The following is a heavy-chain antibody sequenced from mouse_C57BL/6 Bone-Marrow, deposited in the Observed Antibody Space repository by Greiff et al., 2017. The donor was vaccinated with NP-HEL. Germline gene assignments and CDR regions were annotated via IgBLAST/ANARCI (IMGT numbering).Heavy chain of an antibody. CDR3: AYYYGMGYARDY. CDR1: GYTFTDYY. J-gene: IGHJ4*01. Sequence: VQLQQSGPELVKPGASVKISCKASGYTFTDYYMNWVKQSHGKSLEWIGDINPNNGGTSYIQKFKGKATLTVDKSASTAYRELRILTSEDSAVYYCAYYYGMGYARDYWGQGTTVTVSS. D-gene: IGHD1-1*01. CDR2: INPNNGGT. V-gene: IGHV1-26*01.